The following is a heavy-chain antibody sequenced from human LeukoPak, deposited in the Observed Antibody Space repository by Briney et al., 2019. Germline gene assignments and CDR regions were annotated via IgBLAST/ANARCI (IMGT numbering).Heavy chain of an antibody. D-gene: IGHD2-15*01. J-gene: IGHJ2*01. CDR1: GGTFSSYA. Sequence: ASVKVSFKASGGTFSSYAISWVRQAPGQGLEWMGRIIPIFGTANYAQKFQGRVTITTDESTSTAYMELSSLRSKDTAVYYCARELIGYCSGGSCYSFWYFDLCGRGTLGTVSS. CDR3: ARELIGYCSGGSCYSFWYFDL. CDR2: IIPIFGTA. V-gene: IGHV1-69*05.